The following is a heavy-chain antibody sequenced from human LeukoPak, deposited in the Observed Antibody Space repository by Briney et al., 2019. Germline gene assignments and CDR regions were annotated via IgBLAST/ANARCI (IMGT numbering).Heavy chain of an antibody. CDR3: AREGARVWFGELLGGGGFDY. J-gene: IGHJ4*02. V-gene: IGHV3-48*01. CDR1: GSTFSFSS. D-gene: IGHD3-10*01. Sequence: GGSLRLSCAASGSTFSFSSMNWVRQAPGKGLEWISYISSGSTTIYYADSVKGRFTVSRDDARNSLYLQMNSLRAEDTAVYYCAREGARVWFGELLGGGGFDYWGQGTLVTVSS. CDR2: ISSGSTTI.